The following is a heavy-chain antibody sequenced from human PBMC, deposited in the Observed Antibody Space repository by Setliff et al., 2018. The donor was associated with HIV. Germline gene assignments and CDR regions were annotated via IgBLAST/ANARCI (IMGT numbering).Heavy chain of an antibody. D-gene: IGHD3-10*01. Sequence: LSLTCTVSGGSISSSSYYWGWIRQPPGKGLEWIGSIYYSGTTYYNPSLKSRITISVDTSKNQSSLKVNSVTAADTAVYYCASPKERYYYGSGTNVREYYGMDVWGQGTTVTVSS. CDR2: IYYSGTT. CDR1: GGSISSSSYY. V-gene: IGHV4-39*07. CDR3: ASPKERYYYGSGTNVREYYGMDV. J-gene: IGHJ6*02.